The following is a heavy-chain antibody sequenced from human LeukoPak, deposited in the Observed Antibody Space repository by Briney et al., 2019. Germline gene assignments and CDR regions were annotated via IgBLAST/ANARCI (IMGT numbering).Heavy chain of an antibody. J-gene: IGHJ6*02. Sequence: SVKVSSKASGGTFSIYTISWVRQAPGQGLEWMGRIIPILGIANYAQKFQGRVTITADKSTSTAYMELSSLRSEDTAVYYCARAYYYDSSGYYGMDVWGQGTTVTVSS. V-gene: IGHV1-69*02. D-gene: IGHD3-22*01. CDR3: ARAYYYDSSGYYGMDV. CDR1: GGTFSIYT. CDR2: IIPILGIA.